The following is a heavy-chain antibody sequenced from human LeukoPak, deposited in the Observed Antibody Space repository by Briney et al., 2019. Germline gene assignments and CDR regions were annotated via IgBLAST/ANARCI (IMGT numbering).Heavy chain of an antibody. J-gene: IGHJ4*02. CDR3: ARDYKYAFDN. Sequence: SGGSLRLSCAASGFAFSSYTMNWVRQAPGKGLEWVSSISGSSRHKYYADSVKGRFTISRDNAKNSLYLQMNSLRVEDTAVYYCARDYKYAFDNWGQGTLVTVSS. CDR2: ISGSSRHK. D-gene: IGHD5-24*01. CDR1: GFAFSSYT. V-gene: IGHV3-21*01.